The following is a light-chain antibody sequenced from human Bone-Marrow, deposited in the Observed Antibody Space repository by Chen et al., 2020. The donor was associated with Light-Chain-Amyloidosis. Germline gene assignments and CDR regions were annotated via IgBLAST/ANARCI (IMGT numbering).Light chain of an antibody. CDR1: SGSIATNS. CDR3: QSYQGSSQGV. Sequence: FMLTQPHSVSDSPGTTVTISCPRSSGSIATNSVKWYQQRPGSTPTTVIYEDDQRPSGVPARFSGSIDRSSNSASLTISGLKTEDEADYYCQSYQGSSQGVFGGGTKLTVL. CDR2: EDD. J-gene: IGLJ3*02. V-gene: IGLV6-57*01.